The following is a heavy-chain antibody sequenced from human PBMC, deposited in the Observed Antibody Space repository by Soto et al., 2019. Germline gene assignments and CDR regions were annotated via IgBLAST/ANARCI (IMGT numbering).Heavy chain of an antibody. D-gene: IGHD3-3*01. Sequence: PSETLSLTCAVSGGSISSSNWWSCVRQPPGKGLEWIREIYHSGSTNYNPSLKSRVTISVDKSKNQFSLKLSSVTAADTAVYYCASLERYPWYYFDYWGQGTLVTVSS. V-gene: IGHV4-4*02. CDR1: GGSISSSNW. CDR2: IYHSGST. CDR3: ASLERYPWYYFDY. J-gene: IGHJ4*02.